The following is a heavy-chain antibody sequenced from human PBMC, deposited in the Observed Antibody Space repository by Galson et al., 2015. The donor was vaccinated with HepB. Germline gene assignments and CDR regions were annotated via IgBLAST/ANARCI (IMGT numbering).Heavy chain of an antibody. D-gene: IGHD3-10*01. CDR2: ISWDGGST. V-gene: IGHV3-43D*03. CDR1: GFPFDDYA. J-gene: IGHJ4*02. CDR3: AKDASFYYGSGSFDY. Sequence: LRLSCAASGFPFDDYAMHWVRQAPGKGLEWVSLISWDGGSTYYADSVKGRFTISRDNSKNSLYLQMNSLRAEDTALYYCAKDASFYYGSGSFDYWGQGTLVTVSS.